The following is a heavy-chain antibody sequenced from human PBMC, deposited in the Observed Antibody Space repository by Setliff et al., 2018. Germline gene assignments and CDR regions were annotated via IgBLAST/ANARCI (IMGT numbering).Heavy chain of an antibody. CDR3: AGEPNNSYYGDFHY. D-gene: IGHD2-2*01. CDR1: GGSISNYY. J-gene: IGHJ4*02. Sequence: SETLSLTCTVSGGSISNYYWSWIRQPAGKGLEWIGRIYTTGSTNYNPSLKSRVTMSVDTSKNQFSLKVSFVTAADTAVYYCAGEPNNSYYGDFHYWGQGTLVTVSS. V-gene: IGHV4-4*07. CDR2: IYTTGST.